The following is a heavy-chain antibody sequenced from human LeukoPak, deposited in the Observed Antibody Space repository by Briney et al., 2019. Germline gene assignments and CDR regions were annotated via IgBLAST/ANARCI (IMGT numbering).Heavy chain of an antibody. V-gene: IGHV4-34*01. CDR3: AGIVVVVPSTVQDY. J-gene: IGHJ4*02. Sequence: SETLFPTCAVYGGSLSGYYWSWIRQSPGKGLEWIGEITHSGNTKYNPSLKSRITISVDTSKNQFSLKLTSVTAADTAVYYCAGIVVVVPSTVQDYWGQGTLVTVSS. CDR1: GGSLSGYY. CDR2: ITHSGNT. D-gene: IGHD2-15*01.